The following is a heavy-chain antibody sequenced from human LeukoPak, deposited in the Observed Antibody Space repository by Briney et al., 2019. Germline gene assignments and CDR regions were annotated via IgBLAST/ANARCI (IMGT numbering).Heavy chain of an antibody. CDR2: IYYSGST. Sequence: SQTLSLTCTVSGGSISSGGYYWSWIRQQPGKGLERIGYIYYSGSTYYNLSLKSRVTISVDTSKNQFSLKLSSVTAADTAVYYCARGYYYDSSGYENDAFDIWGQGTMVTVSS. V-gene: IGHV4-31*03. CDR3: ARGYYYDSSGYENDAFDI. J-gene: IGHJ3*02. D-gene: IGHD3-22*01. CDR1: GGSISSGGYY.